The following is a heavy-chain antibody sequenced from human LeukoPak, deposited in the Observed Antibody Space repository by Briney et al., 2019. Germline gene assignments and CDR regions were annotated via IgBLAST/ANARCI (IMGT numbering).Heavy chain of an antibody. D-gene: IGHD1-1*01. Sequence: ASVKVSCKTSGYSFTSYNLHWVRQAPGQRLEWMGIIKPSGGNTNYAQKFQGRVTMTRDTSTSTVYMELSSLKSEDVAVYYCARVRNRYNDAYDIWGQRTMVTVTS. V-gene: IGHV1-46*01. CDR1: GYSFTSYN. CDR2: IKPSGGNT. J-gene: IGHJ3*02. CDR3: ARVRNRYNDAYDI.